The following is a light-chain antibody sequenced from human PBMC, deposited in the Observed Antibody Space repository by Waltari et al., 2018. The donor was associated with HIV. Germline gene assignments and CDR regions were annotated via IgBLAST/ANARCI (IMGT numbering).Light chain of an antibody. J-gene: IGKJ4*01. CDR3: MQALQTPLT. V-gene: IGKV2-28*01. CDR1: QSLLHSSGYNY. CDR2: LGS. Sequence: DIVMTQSPLSLPVTAGEPASISCRSSQSLLHSSGYNYLDWYFQKPGQSPQLLIYLGSNRASGVPDRFSGSGSGTNFTLKIRRVDTENVGIYYCMQALQTPLTVGGGTKVEI.